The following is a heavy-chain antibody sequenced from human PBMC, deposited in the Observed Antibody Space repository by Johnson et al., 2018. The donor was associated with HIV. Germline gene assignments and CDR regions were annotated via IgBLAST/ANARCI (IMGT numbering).Heavy chain of an antibody. D-gene: IGHD1-1*01. Sequence: QVQLVESGGGLVQPGRSLRLSCAASGFTFSSYSMHWVRQAPGKGLEWVAFIRYGGSNKYYADSVKGRFTISRDNSKNTLYLQMNRLRAEDTAVYCWATHQGGYAAFDIWGQGTMVTVSS. CDR3: ATHQGGYAAFDI. J-gene: IGHJ3*02. CDR2: IRYGGSNK. V-gene: IGHV3-30*02. CDR1: GFTFSSYS.